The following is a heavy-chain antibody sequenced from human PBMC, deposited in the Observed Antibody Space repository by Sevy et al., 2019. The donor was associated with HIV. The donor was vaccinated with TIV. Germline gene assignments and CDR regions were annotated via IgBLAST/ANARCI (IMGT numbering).Heavy chain of an antibody. D-gene: IGHD3-22*01. J-gene: IGHJ4*02. Sequence: GGSLRLSCAASGFTFSSYAMSWVRQAPGKGLEWVSAISGSGYLTYYTDPVKGRFTISSDNSKNTQYLQMNSLRAEDTAVYYCAKEGGGYYDDSSGLFDYWGQGTLVTVSS. V-gene: IGHV3-23*01. CDR2: ISGSGYLT. CDR3: AKEGGGYYDDSSGLFDY. CDR1: GFTFSSYA.